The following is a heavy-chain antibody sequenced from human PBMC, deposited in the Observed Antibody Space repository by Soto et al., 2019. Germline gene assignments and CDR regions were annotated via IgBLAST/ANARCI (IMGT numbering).Heavy chain of an antibody. CDR1: GFTFSNYG. J-gene: IGHJ4*02. Sequence: QVQLVESGGGVVQPGMSLRLSCAASGFTFSNYGMHWVRQAPGKGLEWVAVIWYDGSNKYYADSVKGRFTISRDNSKNTLYLQMNTLRAEDTAVYYCVRHKGGDPYYFDYWGQGTLVTVSS. D-gene: IGHD4-17*01. V-gene: IGHV3-33*01. CDR2: IWYDGSNK. CDR3: VRHKGGDPYYFDY.